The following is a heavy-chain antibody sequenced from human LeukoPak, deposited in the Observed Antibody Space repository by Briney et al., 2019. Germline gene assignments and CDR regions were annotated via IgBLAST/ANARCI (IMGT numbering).Heavy chain of an antibody. CDR3: ARAPYDFWSGYLDY. Sequence: ASVKVSCKASGYTFTDYFMNWVRQAPGQGLEWMGWINPNSGGTNYAQKFQGRVTMTRDTSISTAYMELSRLRSDDTAVYYCARAPYDFWSGYLDYWGQGTLVTVSS. J-gene: IGHJ4*02. CDR1: GYTFTDYF. CDR2: INPNSGGT. V-gene: IGHV1-2*02. D-gene: IGHD3-3*01.